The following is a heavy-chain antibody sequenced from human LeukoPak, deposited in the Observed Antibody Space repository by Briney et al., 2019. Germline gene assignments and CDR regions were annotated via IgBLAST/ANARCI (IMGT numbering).Heavy chain of an antibody. D-gene: IGHD3-22*01. CDR1: GFTFNRYA. CDR3: ARDERGYYDSSGFFGAIDY. CDR2: IWYDGSNK. Sequence: AGGSLRLSCAASGFTFNRYAMHWVRQAPGKGLEWVAFIWYDGSNKYYADSVKGRITVSRDNSKNTLFLQMNSLGVEDTAVYYCARDERGYYDSSGFFGAIDYWGQGTLVTVSS. J-gene: IGHJ4*02. V-gene: IGHV3-33*01.